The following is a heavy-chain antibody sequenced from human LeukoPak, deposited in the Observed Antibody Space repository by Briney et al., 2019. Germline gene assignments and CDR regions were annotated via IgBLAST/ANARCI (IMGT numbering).Heavy chain of an antibody. CDR2: INHSGST. D-gene: IGHD2-2*01. J-gene: IGHJ4*02. CDR3: ARGGLTAIVVVPSYFDY. CDR1: GGSFSGYY. Sequence: SETLSLTCAVYGGSFSGYYWSWIRQPPGKGLEWIGEINHSGSTNYNPSLKSRVTISVDTSKNQFSLKLSSVTAAGTAVYYCARGGLTAIVVVPSYFDYWGQGTLVTVSS. V-gene: IGHV4-34*01.